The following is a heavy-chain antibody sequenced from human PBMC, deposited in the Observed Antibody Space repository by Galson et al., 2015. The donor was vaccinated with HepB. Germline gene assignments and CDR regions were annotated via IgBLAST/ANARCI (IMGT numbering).Heavy chain of an antibody. V-gene: IGHV1-18*01. CDR3: ARDVPQYSSGWYSFDY. Sequence: SVKVSCKASGYTFTSYGISWVRQAPGQGLEWMGWISAYNGNTNYAQKLQGRVTMTTDTSTSTAYMELRSLRSDDTAVYYCARDVPQYSSGWYSFDYWGQGTLVTVSS. CDR1: GYTFTSYG. J-gene: IGHJ4*02. D-gene: IGHD6-19*01. CDR2: ISAYNGNT.